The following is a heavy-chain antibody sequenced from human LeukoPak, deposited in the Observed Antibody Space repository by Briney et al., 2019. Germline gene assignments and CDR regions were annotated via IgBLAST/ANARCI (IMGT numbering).Heavy chain of an antibody. Sequence: ASVKVSCKASGYTFTGYYMHWVRQAPGQGLEWMGWINPNSGGTNYAQKFQGRVTMTRDTSISTAYMELSRLRSDDTAVYYCARGGYSGYDRVYYYYYMDVWGKGTTVTISS. CDR1: GYTFTGYY. D-gene: IGHD5-12*01. CDR2: INPNSGGT. J-gene: IGHJ6*03. CDR3: ARGGYSGYDRVYYYYYMDV. V-gene: IGHV1-2*02.